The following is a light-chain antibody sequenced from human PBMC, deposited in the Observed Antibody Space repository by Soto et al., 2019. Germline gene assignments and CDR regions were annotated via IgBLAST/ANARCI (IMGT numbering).Light chain of an antibody. CDR3: SSYTSSGTLYV. CDR1: SSDIGGSKY. Sequence: QSALTQPASVSGXPGQSISISCTGTSSDIGGSKYVSWYQQHPGKAPKLLIYEVTYRPSGVSDRFSGSKSGNTASLTVSGLQAEDEADYYCSSYTSSGTLYVFGTGTKVTVL. J-gene: IGLJ1*01. CDR2: EVT. V-gene: IGLV2-14*01.